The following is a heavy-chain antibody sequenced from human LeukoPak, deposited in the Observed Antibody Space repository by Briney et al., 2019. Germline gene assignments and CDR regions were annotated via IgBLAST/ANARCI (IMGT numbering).Heavy chain of an antibody. V-gene: IGHV3-74*01. CDR2: TNNDGSST. J-gene: IGHJ4*02. CDR1: GFTFSNYW. D-gene: IGHD3-10*02. Sequence: HPGGSLRLSCVASGFTFSNYWIHWVRQAPGKGLVWVSRTNNDGSSTTYADFVKGRFTSSRDNAKNTLYLQMDSLRAEDTAVYYCTRSVFPYYFDCWGQGTLVTVSS. CDR3: TRSVFPYYFDC.